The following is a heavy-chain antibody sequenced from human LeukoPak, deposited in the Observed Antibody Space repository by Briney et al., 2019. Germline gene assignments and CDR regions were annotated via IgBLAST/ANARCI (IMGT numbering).Heavy chain of an antibody. V-gene: IGHV3-74*01. CDR3: AREANSGYSSGDDVFDI. Sequence: PGGSLRLSCAASGFTFSTYWMHWVRQAPGKGLVWVSRINGEGRSTSHADSVKGRFTISRDNAKNTMYLQMDSLRAEDTAVYYCAREANSGYSSGDDVFDIWGQGTMVTVSS. CDR1: GFTFSTYW. D-gene: IGHD6-19*01. CDR2: INGEGRST. J-gene: IGHJ3*02.